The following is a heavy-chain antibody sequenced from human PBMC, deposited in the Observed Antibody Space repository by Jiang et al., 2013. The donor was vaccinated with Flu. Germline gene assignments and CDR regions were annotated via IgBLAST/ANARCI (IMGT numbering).Heavy chain of an antibody. CDR1: GFTFSDHY. Sequence: VQLLESGGGLVQPGGSLRLSCAASGFTFSDHYMDWVRQAPGKGLEWVGRSRHKAKSYTTSYAASVKGRFTISRDDSKNSLYLQMNSLKTEDTAVYYCARAYKVGTTTSTFDIWGQGTNGHRLF. CDR2: SRHKAKSYTT. D-gene: IGHD1-26*01. J-gene: IGHJ3*02. V-gene: IGHV3-72*01. CDR3: ARAYKVGTTTSTFDI.